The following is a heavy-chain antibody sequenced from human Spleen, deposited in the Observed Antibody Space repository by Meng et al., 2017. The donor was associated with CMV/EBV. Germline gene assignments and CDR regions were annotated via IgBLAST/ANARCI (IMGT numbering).Heavy chain of an antibody. CDR3: AGGGLEYYFDY. CDR2: IYYSANI. D-gene: IGHD3-3*01. J-gene: IGHJ4*02. CDR1: GASVDTGSYY. Sequence: SETLSLTCTFSGASVDTGSYYWSWIRQTPGKGLEWIGYIYYSANIDTNPSLGSRVTMSRDTSKNQFSLKLDFVTAADTAVYYCAGGGLEYYFDYWGQGTLVTVSS. V-gene: IGHV4-61*01.